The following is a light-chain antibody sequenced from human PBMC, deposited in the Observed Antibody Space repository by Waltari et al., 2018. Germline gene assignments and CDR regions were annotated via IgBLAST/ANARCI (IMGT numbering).Light chain of an antibody. Sequence: DIQMTQSPSTLSASVGDRVTITCRASQNVVHSLAWNQQKPGKAPKLLIYSASSLENEVPSRFSGSGSGTEFTLTISSLQPDDLATYYCQQYEGYSTFGQGTKVEIK. CDR2: SAS. CDR3: QQYEGYST. V-gene: IGKV1-5*03. J-gene: IGKJ2*01. CDR1: QNVVHS.